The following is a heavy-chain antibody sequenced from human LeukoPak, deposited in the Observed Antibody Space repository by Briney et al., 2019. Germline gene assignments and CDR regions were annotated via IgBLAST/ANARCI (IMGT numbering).Heavy chain of an antibody. CDR3: ARSYSSSWSDY. J-gene: IGHJ4*02. CDR2: INHSGST. Sequence: PGGSLRLSCAASGFTFSDYYMSWIRQAPGKGLEWIGEINHSGSTNYNPSLKSRVTISVDTSKNQFSLKLSSVTAADTAVYYCARSYSSSWSDYWGQGTLVTVSS. D-gene: IGHD6-13*01. CDR1: GFTFSDYY. V-gene: IGHV4-34*01.